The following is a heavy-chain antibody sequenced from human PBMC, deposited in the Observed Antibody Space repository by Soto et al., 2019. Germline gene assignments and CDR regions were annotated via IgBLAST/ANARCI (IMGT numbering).Heavy chain of an antibody. CDR1: GPSVSRGSYY. CDR2: VYYSVSN. J-gene: IGHJ6*04. D-gene: IGHD4-17*01. V-gene: IGHV4-61*01. CDR3: ARGSCGDSVSYYYYAMEV. Sequence: QVQLQESAPGLVKPSETLSLTCTVSGPSVSRGSYYWSWIRQPPGKVLEWIGYVYYSVSNNYTHSPTSRVTISRGTSKVEYSLMLNSVTAADKAVFYCARGSCGDSVSYYYYAMEVWGKVTTITVYS.